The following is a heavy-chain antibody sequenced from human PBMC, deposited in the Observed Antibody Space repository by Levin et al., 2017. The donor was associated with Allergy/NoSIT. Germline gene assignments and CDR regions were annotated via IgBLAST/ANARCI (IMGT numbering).Heavy chain of an antibody. CDR3: ARDRPIVVVPAAILPPYYYYYGMDV. CDR1: GFTFSSYW. J-gene: IGHJ6*02. V-gene: IGHV3-7*01. Sequence: GESLKISCAASGFTFSSYWMSWVRQAPGKGLEWVANIKQDGSEKYYVDSVKGRFTISRDNAKNSLYLQMNSLRAEDTAVYYCARDRPIVVVPAAILPPYYYYYGMDVWGQGTTVTVSS. CDR2: IKQDGSEK. D-gene: IGHD2-2*02.